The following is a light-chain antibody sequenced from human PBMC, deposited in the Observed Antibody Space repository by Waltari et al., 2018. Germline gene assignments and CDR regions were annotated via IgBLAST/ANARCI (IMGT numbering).Light chain of an antibody. CDR1: QSVSSN. CDR2: GAS. Sequence: EIVMTQSPATLSVSPGHRATLSCRASQSVSSNLAWYQQKPGQAPRLLIYGASTRATGIPARFSGSGSGTEFTLTISSLQSEDFAVYYCQQYNNWPPTFGGGTKVEIK. V-gene: IGKV3-15*01. J-gene: IGKJ4*01. CDR3: QQYNNWPPT.